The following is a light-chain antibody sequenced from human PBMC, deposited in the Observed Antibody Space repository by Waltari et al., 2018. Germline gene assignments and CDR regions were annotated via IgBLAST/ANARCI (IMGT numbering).Light chain of an antibody. J-gene: IGKJ1*01. CDR3: QQYQSHWT. V-gene: IGKV1-5*03. Sequence: DIQMTQSPSTLSASVGARVNITSRASQDIGGKLAWYQQKPGKAPKLRVYKASRLESGVPSRFSGSGSGTEYTLSISSLEPDDFATYHCQQYQSHWTFGQGTKVEVQ. CDR1: QDIGGK. CDR2: KAS.